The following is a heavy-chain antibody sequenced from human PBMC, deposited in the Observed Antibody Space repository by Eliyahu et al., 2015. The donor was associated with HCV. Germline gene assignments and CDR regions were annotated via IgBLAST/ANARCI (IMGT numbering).Heavy chain of an antibody. V-gene: IGHV3-23*01. J-gene: IGHJ4*02. CDR3: AKDRIVVVNELDY. CDR2: ITGSGDDT. Sequence: EVQLLESGGGLVQPGGSLRLSXAASGFPFSSYAMSWVRQAPGKGLEWVSGITGSGDDTYYADSVKGRFTISRDNSKNTLYLQINSLRAEDTAVYYCAKDRIVVVNELDYWGQGTLVTVSS. D-gene: IGHD3-22*01. CDR1: GFPFSSYA.